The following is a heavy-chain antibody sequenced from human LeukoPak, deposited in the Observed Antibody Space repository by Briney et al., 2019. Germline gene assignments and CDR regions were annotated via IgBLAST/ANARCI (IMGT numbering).Heavy chain of an antibody. Sequence: GGSLRLSCAASGFTFSSYAMHWVRQAPGKGLEWVAVISYDGSNKYYADSVKGRFTISRDNSKNTLYLQMNSLRAEDTAVYYCARVGGSYYHFDYWGQGTLVTVSS. CDR1: GFTFSSYA. J-gene: IGHJ4*02. CDR3: ARVGGSYYHFDY. CDR2: ISYDGSNK. D-gene: IGHD1-26*01. V-gene: IGHV3-30-3*01.